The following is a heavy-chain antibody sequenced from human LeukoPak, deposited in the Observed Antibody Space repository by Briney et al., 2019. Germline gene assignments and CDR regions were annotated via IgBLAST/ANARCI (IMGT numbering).Heavy chain of an antibody. CDR2: ISYSGGT. CDR1: GDSITSSSFF. J-gene: IGHJ4*02. CDR3: AGHDSRGYYVAY. D-gene: IGHD3-22*01. Sequence: PSETLSLTCTVSGDSITSSSFFWDWIRQPPGRGLEWIGNISYSGGTNYNPSLQNRVTISVDTSKNQFSLKLSSVTAADTAVYLCAGHDSRGYYVAYWGQGALVTVSS. V-gene: IGHV4-39*01.